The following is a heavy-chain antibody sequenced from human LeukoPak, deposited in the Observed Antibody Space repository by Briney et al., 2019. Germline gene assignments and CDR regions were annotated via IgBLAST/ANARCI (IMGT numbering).Heavy chain of an antibody. D-gene: IGHD3-10*01. CDR2: ISAYNGNT. J-gene: IGHJ4*02. CDR3: ARDSPLFSGNGFDY. Sequence: GASVTVSCKASGYTFTIYGISWVRQAPGQGLEWMGWISAYNGNTNYAQKLQGRVTMTTDTSTSTAYMELRSLRSDDTAVYYCARDSPLFSGNGFDYWGQGTLVTVSS. V-gene: IGHV1-18*01. CDR1: GYTFTIYG.